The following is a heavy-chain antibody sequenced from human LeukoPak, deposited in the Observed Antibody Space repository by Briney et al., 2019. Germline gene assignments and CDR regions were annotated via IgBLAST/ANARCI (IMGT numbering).Heavy chain of an antibody. V-gene: IGHV3-7*04. CDR3: ARGNDFSGDH. Sequence: GGSLRLSCAVSGFTFSNFWMSWVRQAPGRGLEWVANIHPEGNEKYHVESVKGRFTISRDNTKNLLFLQMNGLRVEDTAVYYCARGNDFSGDHWGQGTLVTVSS. D-gene: IGHD1-1*01. J-gene: IGHJ4*02. CDR2: IHPEGNEK. CDR1: GFTFSNFW.